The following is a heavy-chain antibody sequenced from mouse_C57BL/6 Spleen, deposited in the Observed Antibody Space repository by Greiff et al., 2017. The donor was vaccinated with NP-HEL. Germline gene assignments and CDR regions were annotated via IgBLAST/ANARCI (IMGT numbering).Heavy chain of an antibody. Sequence: DVMLVESGGGLVKPGGSLKLSCAASGFTFSDYGMHWVRQAPEKGLEWVAYISSGSSTIYYADTVKGRFTISRDNAKNTLFLQMTSLRSEDTAMYYCARPGYYGYDTWFAYWGQGTLVTVSA. D-gene: IGHD2-2*01. V-gene: IGHV5-17*01. CDR1: GFTFSDYG. CDR2: ISSGSSTI. CDR3: ARPGYYGYDTWFAY. J-gene: IGHJ3*01.